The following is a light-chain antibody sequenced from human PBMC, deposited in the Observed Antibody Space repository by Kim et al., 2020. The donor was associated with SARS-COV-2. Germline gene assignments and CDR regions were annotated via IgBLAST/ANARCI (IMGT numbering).Light chain of an antibody. CDR3: GTWDSSLSVWL. CDR1: SSNIGTNY. J-gene: IGLJ3*02. Sequence: GQKVSISCAGISSNIGTNYVSWYQQFPGTAPKVLIYDNNKRPSGIPDRFSGSKSGTSGTLDITGLQTGDEADYYCGTWDSSLSVWLFGGGTKVTVL. V-gene: IGLV1-51*01. CDR2: DNN.